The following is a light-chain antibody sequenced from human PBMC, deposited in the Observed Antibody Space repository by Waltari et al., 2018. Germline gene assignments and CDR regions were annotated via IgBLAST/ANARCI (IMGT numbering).Light chain of an antibody. CDR2: DAS. J-gene: IGKJ4*01. CDR1: QDIDKN. Sequence: DIQMTQAPSSLSASVGARVTITCQASQDIDKNLNWFQQKPGKAPKVLIYDASNLRTGVPLRFSGSGSETHFTLTINSLQPEDTATYYCQHYKNVPLTFGGGTKVEIK. V-gene: IGKV1-33*01. CDR3: QHYKNVPLT.